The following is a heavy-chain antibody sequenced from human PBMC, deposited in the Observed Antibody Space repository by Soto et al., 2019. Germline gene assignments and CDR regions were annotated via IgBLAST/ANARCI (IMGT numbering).Heavy chain of an antibody. J-gene: IGHJ6*02. CDR3: VEDSQQVRYGTLYIYFYAMDV. CDR1: GFTLTDSA. Sequence: GASVKVSCKASGFTLTDSAVQWVRQARGQRLEWIGWIVVGSGITNYAQKFQERVTITWDLSTSTAYMEVSSQTPDVTAAYHCVEDSQQVRYGTLYIYFYAMDVGGQGTTVTVSS. D-gene: IGHD3-16*01. V-gene: IGHV1-58*01. CDR2: IVVGSGIT.